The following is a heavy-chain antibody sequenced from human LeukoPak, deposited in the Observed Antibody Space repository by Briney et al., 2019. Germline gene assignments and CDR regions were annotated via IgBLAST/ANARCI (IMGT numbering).Heavy chain of an antibody. J-gene: IGHJ6*02. D-gene: IGHD2-2*02. V-gene: IGHV1-46*01. CDR1: GYTFTSYY. Sequence: ASVKVSCKASGYTFTSYYMHWVRQAPGQGLEWMGITNPSGGSTSYAQKFQGRVTMTRDTSTSTVYMELSSLRSEDTAVYYCARGVVPAAISTYYGMDVWGQGTTVTVSS. CDR2: TNPSGGST. CDR3: ARGVVPAAISTYYGMDV.